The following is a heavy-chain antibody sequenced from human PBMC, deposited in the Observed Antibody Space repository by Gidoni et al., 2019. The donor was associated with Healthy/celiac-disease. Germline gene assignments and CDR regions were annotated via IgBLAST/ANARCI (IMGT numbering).Heavy chain of an antibody. J-gene: IGHJ6*02. CDR1: GYTFTSYG. Sequence: QVQLVQSGAAVQKPGASVKVSCKASGYTFTSYGISWVRQAPGQGLEWMGWIRAYNGNTNYAQKLQGRVTMTTDTSTSTGYMELRSLRSDDTAVYYCARGYSGYDLYYYYGMDVWGQGTTVTVSS. V-gene: IGHV1-18*01. CDR3: ARGYSGYDLYYYYGMDV. D-gene: IGHD5-12*01. CDR2: IRAYNGNT.